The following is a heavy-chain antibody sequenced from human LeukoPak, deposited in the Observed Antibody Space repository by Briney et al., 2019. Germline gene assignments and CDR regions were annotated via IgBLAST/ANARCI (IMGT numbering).Heavy chain of an antibody. D-gene: IGHD6-13*01. CDR3: VRGPYPGIAVGGTNRPSWVDY. CDR1: GFTFSSYA. CDR2: ISGSGGST. J-gene: IGHJ4*02. Sequence: GGSLRLSCAASGFTFSSYAMSWVRQAPGKGLEWVSAISGSGGSTYYADSVKGRFTISRDNSKNTLYLQMNSLRAEDTAVYYCVRGPYPGIAVGGTNRPSWVDYWGQGTQVTVSS. V-gene: IGHV3-23*01.